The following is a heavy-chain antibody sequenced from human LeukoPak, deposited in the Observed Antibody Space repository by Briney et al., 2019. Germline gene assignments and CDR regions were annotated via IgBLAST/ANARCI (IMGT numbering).Heavy chain of an antibody. CDR1: GGSISSGGYY. CDR3: ARGSSSWSYFDY. J-gene: IGHJ4*02. CDR2: IYYSGST. V-gene: IGHV4-31*03. Sequence: SETLSLTCTVSGGSISSGGYYWSWIRQHPGKGLEWIGYIYYSGSTYYNPSLKSRVTISVDTSKNQFSLKLSSVTAADTAVYYCARGSSSWSYFDYWGQGTLVTVSS. D-gene: IGHD6-13*01.